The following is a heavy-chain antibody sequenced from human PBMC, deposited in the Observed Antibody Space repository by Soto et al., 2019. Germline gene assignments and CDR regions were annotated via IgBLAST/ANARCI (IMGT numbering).Heavy chain of an antibody. V-gene: IGHV3-30*03. CDR1: GFTFSSYG. J-gene: IGHJ4*02. Sequence: QVQLVESGGGVVQPGRSLRLSCAASGFTFSSYGMHWVRQAPGKGLEWVAVISYDGSNKYYADSVKGRFTISRDNSKNTLYLQRNSLRAEDTAGYYCARGGVAATPGDFDYWGKGTLVTVSS. CDR2: ISYDGSNK. D-gene: IGHD2-15*01. CDR3: ARGGVAATPGDFDY.